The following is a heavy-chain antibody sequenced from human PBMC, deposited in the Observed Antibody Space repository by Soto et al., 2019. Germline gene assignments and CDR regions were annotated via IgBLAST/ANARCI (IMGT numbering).Heavy chain of an antibody. CDR2: IYSGGST. CDR1: GFTVSSNY. J-gene: IGHJ4*02. V-gene: IGHV3-66*01. D-gene: IGHD1-1*01. Sequence: GGSLRLSCAASGFTVSSNYMSWVRQAPGKGLEWVSVIYSGGSTYYADSVKGRFTISRDNAKNSLYLQMNSLRAEDTAVYYCAKVVLERRELYYLHYCGPGPLVTGSS. CDR3: AKVVLERRELYYLHY.